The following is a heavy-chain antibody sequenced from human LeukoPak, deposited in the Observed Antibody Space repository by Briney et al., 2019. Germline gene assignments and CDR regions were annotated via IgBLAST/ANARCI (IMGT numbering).Heavy chain of an antibody. CDR1: GGTFSSYA. CDR2: IIPIFGTA. Sequence: ASVKASCKASGGTFSSYAISWVRQAPGQGLEWMGGIIPIFGTANYAQKFQGRVTITTDESTSTAYMELSSLRSEDTAVYYCARVLILTGTTSVLGAFDIWGQGTMVTVSS. V-gene: IGHV1-69*05. J-gene: IGHJ3*02. CDR3: ARVLILTGTTSVLGAFDI. D-gene: IGHD1-20*01.